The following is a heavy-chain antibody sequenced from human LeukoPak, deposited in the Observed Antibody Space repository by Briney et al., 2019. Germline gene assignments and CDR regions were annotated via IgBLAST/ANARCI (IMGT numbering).Heavy chain of an antibody. V-gene: IGHV3-23*01. CDR3: AKVVPYYYYYYMDV. CDR1: GFTFSSYA. Sequence: GGSLRLSCAASGFTFSSYAMSWVRQAPGKGLEWVSAISGSGGSTYYADSVKGRFTISRDNSKNTLYLQMKTLRAEDTAVYYCAKVVPYYYYYYMDVWGKGTTVTVSS. J-gene: IGHJ6*03. CDR2: ISGSGGST.